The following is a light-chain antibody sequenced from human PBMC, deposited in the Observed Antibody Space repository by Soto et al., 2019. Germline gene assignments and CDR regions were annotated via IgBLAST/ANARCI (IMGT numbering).Light chain of an antibody. CDR2: DAS. CDR1: QTVSSNY. J-gene: IGKJ4*01. V-gene: IGKV3D-20*01. CDR3: QHYGDSPRGT. Sequence: EVVLTQSPATLSLSPGERATLSCGASQTVSSNYVACYQQKPGLAPRLLIYDASTRATGIPNRCRGSGSGTDFTLTISRLEPEDFAVYYCQHYGDSPRGTFGGGTKVEIK.